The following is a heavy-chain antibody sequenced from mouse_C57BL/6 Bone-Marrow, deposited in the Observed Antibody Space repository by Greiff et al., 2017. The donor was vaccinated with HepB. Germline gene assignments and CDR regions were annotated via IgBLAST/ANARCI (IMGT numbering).Heavy chain of an antibody. V-gene: IGHV3-6*01. J-gene: IGHJ2*01. D-gene: IGHD1-1*02. CDR2: ISYDGSN. CDR1: GYSITSGYY. Sequence: EVQLKESGPGLVKPSQSLSLTCSFTGYSITSGYYWNWIRQFPGNKLEWMGEISYDGSNNYNTSLINRISITRETSKNQFVLKLNAVTAADAAAKYCAGGVDGGYFAYWGQGTPVTVSA. CDR3: AGGVDGGYFAY.